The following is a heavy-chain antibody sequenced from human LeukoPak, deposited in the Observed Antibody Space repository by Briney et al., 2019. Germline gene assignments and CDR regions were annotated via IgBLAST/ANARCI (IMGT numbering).Heavy chain of an antibody. CDR2: INWNGGST. CDR1: GFTFSSYS. J-gene: IGHJ4*02. CDR3: ARDYPLDY. Sequence: GGSLRLSCAASGFTFSSYSMNWVRQAPGKGLEWVSTINWNGGSTGYADSVKGRFTISRDNAKNSLYLQMNSLRAEDTALYYCARDYPLDYWGQGTLVTVSS. V-gene: IGHV3-20*04.